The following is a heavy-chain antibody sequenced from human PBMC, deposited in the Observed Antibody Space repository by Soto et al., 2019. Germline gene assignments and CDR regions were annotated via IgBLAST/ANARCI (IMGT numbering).Heavy chain of an antibody. Sequence: QLLESGGGLLQPGGSLTLSCAASRFTFSDFAMSWVRQAPGKGLEWVSSVGGGGTDTYYADSVKGRFTSSRDNSKNTLYLQMDSLRDEDTAVYYCAKDAVPYNGKWDWFDSWGQGTLVTVSS. CDR2: VGGGGTDT. J-gene: IGHJ5*01. D-gene: IGHD1-26*01. V-gene: IGHV3-23*01. CDR3: AKDAVPYNGKWDWFDS. CDR1: RFTFSDFA.